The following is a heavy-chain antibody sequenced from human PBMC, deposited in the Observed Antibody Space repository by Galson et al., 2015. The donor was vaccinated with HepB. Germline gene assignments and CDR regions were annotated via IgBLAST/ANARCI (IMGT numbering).Heavy chain of an antibody. CDR1: GFTFSDYS. Sequence: SLRLSCAASGFTFSDYSVCWVRQAPGTGPVWVSYISGRSDFIDYADSVKGRFTVSRDNVKNSLYLQMNSLRVEDTAIYYCARNRRGYSPDYFDWWGQGTLVVVSS. D-gene: IGHD4-11*01. V-gene: IGHV3-11*06. J-gene: IGHJ4*02. CDR3: ARNRRGYSPDYFDW. CDR2: ISGRSDFI.